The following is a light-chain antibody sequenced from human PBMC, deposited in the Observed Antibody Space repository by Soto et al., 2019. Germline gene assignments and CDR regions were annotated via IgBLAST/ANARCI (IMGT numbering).Light chain of an antibody. CDR1: QGISSY. CDR3: QQLNTYPLT. V-gene: IGKV1-9*01. J-gene: IGKJ4*01. Sequence: IQLTQSPPSLSPSVGDRVTITCRASQGISSYLAWYQQKPGKAPKLLIYTASTLQSGVPSRFSGSGSGTDFTLTINSLQPEDFATYFCQQLNTYPLTFGGGTKVEI. CDR2: TAS.